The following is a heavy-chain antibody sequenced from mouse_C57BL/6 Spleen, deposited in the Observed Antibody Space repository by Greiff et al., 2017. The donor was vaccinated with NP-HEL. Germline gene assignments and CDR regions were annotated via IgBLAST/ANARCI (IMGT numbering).Heavy chain of an antibody. CDR3: ARRGITTVPWYFDV. CDR2: IYPGVGDT. D-gene: IGHD1-1*01. V-gene: IGHV1-82*01. CDR1: GYAFSSSW. J-gene: IGHJ1*03. Sequence: QVQLQQSGPELVKPGASVKISCKASGYAFSSSWMNWVKQRPGKGLEWIGRIYPGVGDTNYNGKFKGKATLTADKSSSTAYMQLSSLTSEDSAVYFCARRGITTVPWYFDVWGTGTTVTVSS.